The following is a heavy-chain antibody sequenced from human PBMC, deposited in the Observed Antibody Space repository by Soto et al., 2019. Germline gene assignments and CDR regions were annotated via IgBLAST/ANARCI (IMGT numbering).Heavy chain of an antibody. D-gene: IGHD3-16*01. CDR1: GGSITTVGYF. CDR3: SRTPSLGQYGYFGMGV. Sequence: QVQLEESGPGLVKPSQTLSLTCSVTGGSITTVGYFWTWIRQHPGKGLEWIGSIYYSGNTYHNPSLKGRVSISVGPAGNQVSLKLNSVTGAETAVHYLSRTPSLGQYGYFGMGVLGRGTTVSVSS. CDR2: IYYSGNT. J-gene: IGHJ6*02. V-gene: IGHV4-31*03.